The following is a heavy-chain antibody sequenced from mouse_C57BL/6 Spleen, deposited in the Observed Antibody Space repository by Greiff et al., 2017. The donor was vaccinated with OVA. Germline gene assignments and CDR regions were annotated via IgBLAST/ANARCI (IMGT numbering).Heavy chain of an antibody. J-gene: IGHJ3*01. CDR1: G. CDR2: ISSGSSTI. CDR3: ARPGYYGSSYFAY. D-gene: IGHD1-1*01. V-gene: IGHV5-17*01. Sequence: EVKLVESGGGLVKPGGSLKLSCAASGMHWVRQAPEKGLEWVAYISSGSSTIYYADTVKGRFTISRDNAKNTLFLQMTSLRSEDTAMYYCARPGYYGSSYFAYWGQGTLVTVSA.